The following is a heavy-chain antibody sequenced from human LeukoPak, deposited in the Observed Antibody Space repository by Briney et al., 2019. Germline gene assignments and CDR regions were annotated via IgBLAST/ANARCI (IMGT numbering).Heavy chain of an antibody. CDR1: GFTFSSYS. CDR3: ARDRLHYGEYEKTFDY. CDR2: ISSSRSYI. V-gene: IGHV3-21*01. J-gene: IGHJ4*02. D-gene: IGHD4-17*01. Sequence: GGSLRLSCAASGFTFSSYSMNWVRQAPGKGLEWVSFISSSRSYIYYADSVKGRFTISRDNAKNSLYLQMNSLGAEDSAVYYCARDRLHYGEYEKTFDYWGQGTLVTVSS.